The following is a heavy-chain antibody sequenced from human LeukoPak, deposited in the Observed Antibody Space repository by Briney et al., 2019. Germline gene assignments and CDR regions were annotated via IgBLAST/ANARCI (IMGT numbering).Heavy chain of an antibody. Sequence: ASVTVSCTASGYTFITYYMHWVRQAPGQGREWMGIINPNSRSTLYAQKFQGRVTMTSDTSTSTVYMELSSLRSEDTAVYYCARPGLGYSYGSPFHWGQGTLVTVSS. CDR1: GYTFITYY. CDR3: ARPGLGYSYGSPFH. J-gene: IGHJ4*02. D-gene: IGHD5-18*01. V-gene: IGHV1-46*01. CDR2: INPNSRST.